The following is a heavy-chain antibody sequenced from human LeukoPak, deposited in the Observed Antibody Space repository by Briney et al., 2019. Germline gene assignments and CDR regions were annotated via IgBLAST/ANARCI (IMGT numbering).Heavy chain of an antibody. V-gene: IGHV4-4*07. J-gene: IGHJ4*02. D-gene: IGHD6-19*01. CDR2: IYTSGST. Sequence: SATLSLTCTVSGGPISSYYWSWIRQPAGKGLEWIGRIYTSGSTNYNPSLKSRVTMSVDTSKNQFSLKLSSVTAADTAVYYCARDQRALGIAVSFDYWGQGILATVSS. CDR3: ARDQRALGIAVSFDY. CDR1: GGPISSYY.